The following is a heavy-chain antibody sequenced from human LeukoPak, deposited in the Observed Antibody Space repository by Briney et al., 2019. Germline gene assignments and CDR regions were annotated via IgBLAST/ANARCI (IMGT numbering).Heavy chain of an antibody. V-gene: IGHV3-48*01. J-gene: IGHJ6*03. CDR1: GFTFSSYS. Sequence: GGSLRLSCAASGFTFSSYSMNWVRQAPGKGLEWVSYISSSSSTIYYADSVKGRFTISRDNAKNSLYPQMNSLRAEDTAVYYCASLTEHYDFWSGNYYYYMDVWGKGTTVTVSS. CDR2: ISSSSSTI. D-gene: IGHD3-3*01. CDR3: ASLTEHYDFWSGNYYYYMDV.